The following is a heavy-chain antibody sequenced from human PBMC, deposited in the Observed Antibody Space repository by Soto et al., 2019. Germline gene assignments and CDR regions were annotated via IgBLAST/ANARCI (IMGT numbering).Heavy chain of an antibody. Sequence: ASVKVSCKASGYTFTSYAMHWVRQAPGQRLEWMGWINAGNGNTKYSQKFQGRVTITRDTSASTAYMELSSLRSEDTAVYYCARGLGPAASAFDIWGQGTMVTVSS. D-gene: IGHD2-2*01. CDR2: INAGNGNT. J-gene: IGHJ3*02. CDR1: GYTFTSYA. CDR3: ARGLGPAASAFDI. V-gene: IGHV1-3*01.